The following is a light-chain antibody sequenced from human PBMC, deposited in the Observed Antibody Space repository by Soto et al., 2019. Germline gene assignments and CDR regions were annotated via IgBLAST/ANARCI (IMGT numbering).Light chain of an antibody. CDR2: DAY. CDR3: YPSSSSANT. Sequence: DIQMTQSPSTLSASVGDIVTITCRASQSMRSWLAWYQQKPGKAPHLLIYDAYNLESGVPSRFSGGGSGTQFTLPVRVLQHDDFATNYCYPSSSSANTFGRRTTV. J-gene: IGKJ1*01. CDR1: QSMRSW. V-gene: IGKV1-5*01.